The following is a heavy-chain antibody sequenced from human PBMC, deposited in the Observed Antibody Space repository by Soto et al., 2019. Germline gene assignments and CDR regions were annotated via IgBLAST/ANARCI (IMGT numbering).Heavy chain of an antibody. J-gene: IGHJ4*02. Sequence: QVQLQQWGAGLLKPSETLSLTCAVYGGSFSGYYWTWIRQPPGKGLECIGEINRSGSTNYNPSLKSRVTISVDTSRNQFSLKLSSVTAADTAVYYCARNRIASPRGFFDNWGQGTLVTVSS. D-gene: IGHD3-10*01. CDR2: INRSGST. CDR1: GGSFSGYY. V-gene: IGHV4-34*01. CDR3: ARNRIASPRGFFDN.